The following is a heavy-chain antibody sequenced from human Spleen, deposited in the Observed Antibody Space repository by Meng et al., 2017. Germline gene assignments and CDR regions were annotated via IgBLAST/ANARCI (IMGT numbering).Heavy chain of an antibody. CDR3: ARDDNGAPDY. J-gene: IGHJ4*02. V-gene: IGHV7-4-1*02. CDR2: MNTKTGNP. Sequence: QVQLVQSGSELKKPWASRKVSCKASGYTFTRHAINWVRQAPGQGLEWMGWMNTKTGNPTYAQGFTGRFVFSLDTSVSTAYLQISSLKAEDTAMYYCARDDNGAPDYWGQGTLVTVSS. D-gene: IGHD1-14*01. CDR1: GYTFTRHA.